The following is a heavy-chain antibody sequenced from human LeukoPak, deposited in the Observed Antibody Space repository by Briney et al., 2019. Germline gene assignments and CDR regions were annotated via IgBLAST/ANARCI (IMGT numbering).Heavy chain of an antibody. J-gene: IGHJ5*02. D-gene: IGHD5-18*01. CDR3: ATYRQVMLPFEA. Sequence: PGGSLRLSCAASGFTFSSYGMHWVRQAPGKGLEWVAFIRYDGSNKYYADSVKGRFTISRDNSRSTLFLQMNSLRGEDTAIYYCATYRQVMLPFEAWGQGTLVTVSS. CDR2: IRYDGSNK. V-gene: IGHV3-30*02. CDR1: GFTFSSYG.